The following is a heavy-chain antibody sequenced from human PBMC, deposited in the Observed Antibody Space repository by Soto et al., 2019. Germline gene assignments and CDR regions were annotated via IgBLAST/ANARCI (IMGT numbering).Heavy chain of an antibody. V-gene: IGHV1-69*04. J-gene: IGHJ6*03. CDR2: IIPILGIA. Sequence: ASVKVSCKASGGTFSSYTISWVRQAPGQGLEWMGRIIPILGIANYAQKFQGRVTITADKSTSTAYMELSSLRSEDTAVYYCARDETNVVVPAAMLYYYYYMDVWGKGTTVTVSS. CDR1: GGTFSSYT. CDR3: ARDETNVVVPAAMLYYYYYMDV. D-gene: IGHD2-2*01.